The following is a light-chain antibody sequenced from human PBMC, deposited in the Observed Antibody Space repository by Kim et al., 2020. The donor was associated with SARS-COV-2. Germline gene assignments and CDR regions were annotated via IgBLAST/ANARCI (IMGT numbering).Light chain of an antibody. CDR3: CSYAGSYTLWV. CDR2: EVN. Sequence: SITNACAGTSSDVGTYNLDSWYKQHPGKAPQLMIYEVNKRPSGISNRFSGSKSGNTASLTISGLQAEDEADYYCCSYAGSYTLWVFGGGTQLTVL. CDR1: SSDVGTYNL. V-gene: IGLV2-23*02. J-gene: IGLJ2*01.